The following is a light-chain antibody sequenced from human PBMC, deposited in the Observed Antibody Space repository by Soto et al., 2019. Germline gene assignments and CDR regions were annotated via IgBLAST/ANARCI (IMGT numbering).Light chain of an antibody. CDR2: DAS. Sequence: EIVMTQSPATLSVSPGERATLSCRASQSVSSNFAWYQQRPAQAPRLLIYDASTRATGVPTRFSGSGSGTEVTLTISSRQSEDVAAYYCQQQHNWSLTFGGGTRVEIK. CDR1: QSVSSN. V-gene: IGKV3D-15*01. CDR3: QQQHNWSLT. J-gene: IGKJ4*01.